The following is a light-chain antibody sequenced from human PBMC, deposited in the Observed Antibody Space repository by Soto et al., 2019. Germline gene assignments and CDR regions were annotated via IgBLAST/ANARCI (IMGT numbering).Light chain of an antibody. CDR1: SGDVGGYNF. V-gene: IGLV2-11*01. CDR2: DVS. CDR3: CSYGGSYTWV. Sequence: QSALTQPRSVSGSPGQSVTISCTGTSGDVGGYNFVSWYQQHTGKAPTLMIFDVSQRPSGVPDRFSGSKSGNTASLTVSGLQAEDEVDYYCCSYGGSYTWVFGGGTKLTVL. J-gene: IGLJ3*02.